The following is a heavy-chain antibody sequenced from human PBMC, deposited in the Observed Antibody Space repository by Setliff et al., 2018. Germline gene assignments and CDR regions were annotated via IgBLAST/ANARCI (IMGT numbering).Heavy chain of an antibody. CDR2: ISGGGVTI. V-gene: IGHV3-48*01. Sequence: HPGGSLRLSCTASGLSYINDWVSWVRQVPGKGLEWLSKISGGGVTIYYADSVRGRFTISRDNSKNTLYLQMGSLRVEDMAVYYCAREERWQPGAFDIWGQGTMVTVSS. CDR1: GLSYINDW. D-gene: IGHD2-15*01. J-gene: IGHJ3*02. CDR3: AREERWQPGAFDI.